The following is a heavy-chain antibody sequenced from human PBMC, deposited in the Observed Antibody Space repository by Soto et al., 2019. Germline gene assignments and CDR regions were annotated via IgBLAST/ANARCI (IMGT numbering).Heavy chain of an antibody. D-gene: IGHD3-3*01. CDR3: AGDAHESWTSYWFDP. CDR2: ISAYDGKT. V-gene: IGHV1-18*01. CDR1: GYNFNIYG. J-gene: IGHJ5*02. Sequence: ASVKVSCKASGYNFNIYGINWVRQAPGQGLELMGWISAYDGKTTYAEKFQGRVTMTTDASTSTAYMELRSLRSDDTAVYYCAGDAHESWTSYWFDPWGQGTRVTVSS.